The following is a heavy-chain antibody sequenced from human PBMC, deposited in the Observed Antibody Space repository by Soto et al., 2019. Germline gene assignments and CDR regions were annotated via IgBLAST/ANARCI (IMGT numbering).Heavy chain of an antibody. CDR3: ARMEPFGSLNWFDP. Sequence: ASVKVSCKASGYSFTNNDDSWVGQSTGQGLEWMGCMNPGSGDTGYAQKFQGRVTMTRDISIATAYMELSSLRSDDTAIYYCARMEPFGSLNWFDPWGQGSQVTVSS. V-gene: IGHV1-8*01. D-gene: IGHD3-10*01. J-gene: IGHJ5*02. CDR2: MNPGSGDT. CDR1: GYSFTNND.